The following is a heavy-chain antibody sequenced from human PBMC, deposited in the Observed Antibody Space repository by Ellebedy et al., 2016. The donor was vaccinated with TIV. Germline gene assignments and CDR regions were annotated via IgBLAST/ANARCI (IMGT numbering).Heavy chain of an antibody. CDR1: GYTFTRYG. Sequence: AASVKVSCKASGYTFTRYGISWVRQAPGQGLEWMAWISTYDDDINFAPKFQDRITMTTDTSTSTAYMELRSLRPDDTAVYYCARAESGGYAWDYWGQGTQVTVSS. J-gene: IGHJ4*02. D-gene: IGHD5-12*01. V-gene: IGHV1-18*04. CDR3: ARAESGGYAWDY. CDR2: ISTYDDDI.